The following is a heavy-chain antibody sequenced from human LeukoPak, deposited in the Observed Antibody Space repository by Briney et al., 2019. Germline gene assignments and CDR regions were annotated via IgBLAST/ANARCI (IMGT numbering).Heavy chain of an antibody. Sequence: GGSLRLSCAASGFTVSSNNISCVRQAPGKGLERVSVIYSGGSTYYADSVKGRFTISRDNSKNTLYLQMNSLRAEDTAVYYWARVHATTVGFDYWGQGTLVTVSS. CDR2: IYSGGST. CDR3: ARVHATTVGFDY. J-gene: IGHJ4*02. CDR1: GFTVSSNN. V-gene: IGHV3-53*01. D-gene: IGHD4-17*01.